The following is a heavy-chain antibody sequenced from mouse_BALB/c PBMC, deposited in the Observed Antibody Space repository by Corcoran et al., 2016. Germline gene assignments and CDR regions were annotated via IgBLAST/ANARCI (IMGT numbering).Heavy chain of an antibody. D-gene: IGHD2-4*01. Sequence: EVQLQQSGAELVRPGALVKLSCKASGFNIKDYYMHWVKQRPEQGLERSGWIDPENGNTIYDPKFQGKASITADTSSNTAYLQLSSLTSEDTAVYYCASIYYDYAWFAYWGQGTLVTVSA. J-gene: IGHJ3*01. CDR1: GFNIKDYY. CDR3: ASIYYDYAWFAY. CDR2: IDPENGNT. V-gene: IGHV14-1*02.